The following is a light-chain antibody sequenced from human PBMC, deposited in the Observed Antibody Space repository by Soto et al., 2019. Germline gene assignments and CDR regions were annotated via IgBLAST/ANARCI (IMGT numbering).Light chain of an antibody. Sequence: DIPMTQSPSTLSASVGDRVTITCRASQSISTWLAWYQLQPGKAPKFLVYDASSLESGVPSRFSGSGYETAFTLTISSLQHDDFAAYYCQQYETYPYAFGQGNKL. CDR3: QQYETYPYA. CDR2: DAS. J-gene: IGKJ2*01. CDR1: QSISTW. V-gene: IGKV1-5*01.